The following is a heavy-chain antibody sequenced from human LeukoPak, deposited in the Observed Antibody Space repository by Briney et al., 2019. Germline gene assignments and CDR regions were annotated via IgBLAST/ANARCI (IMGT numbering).Heavy chain of an antibody. CDR3: AREIVGRGVKSY. J-gene: IGHJ4*02. CDR2: INPNSGGT. D-gene: IGHD3-10*01. V-gene: IGHV1-2*02. Sequence: ASVKVSCKASGYTFTGYYMHWVRQAPGQGLEWMGWINPNSGGTNYAQKFQGRVTMTRDTSISTAYMELSRLRSDDTAAYYCAREIVGRGVKSYWGQGTLVTVSS. CDR1: GYTFTGYY.